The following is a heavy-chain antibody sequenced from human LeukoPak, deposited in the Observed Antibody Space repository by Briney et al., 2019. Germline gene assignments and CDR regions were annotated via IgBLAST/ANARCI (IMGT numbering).Heavy chain of an antibody. D-gene: IGHD6-13*01. J-gene: IGHJ4*02. Sequence: NPGGSLRLSCAASGFTFSSYSMNWVRQAPGKGLEWVSSISSSSSYIYYADSVKGRFTISRDNAKNSLYLQMNSLRAEDTAVYYCARDRYSSSSGVDYWGQGTLVTVSS. CDR1: GFTFSSYS. CDR2: ISSSSSYI. V-gene: IGHV3-21*01. CDR3: ARDRYSSSSGVDY.